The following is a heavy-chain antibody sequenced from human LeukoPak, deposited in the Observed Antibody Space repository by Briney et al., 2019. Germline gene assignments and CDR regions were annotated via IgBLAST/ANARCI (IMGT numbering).Heavy chain of an antibody. CDR3: ARDVYYYGSGTHGGYFDY. CDR2: IIPIFGTA. D-gene: IGHD3-10*01. J-gene: IGHJ4*02. Sequence: SVKVSCKASGGTFSSYAISWVRQAPGQGLEWMGGIIPIFGTANYAQKFQVRVTITADESTSTAYMELSSLRSEDTAVYYCARDVYYYGSGTHGGYFDYWGQGTLVTVSS. CDR1: GGTFSSYA. V-gene: IGHV1-69*13.